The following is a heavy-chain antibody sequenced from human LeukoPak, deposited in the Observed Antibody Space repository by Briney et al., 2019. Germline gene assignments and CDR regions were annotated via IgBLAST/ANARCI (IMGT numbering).Heavy chain of an antibody. D-gene: IGHD3-9*01. CDR2: IYSGGAT. CDR3: ARLHYDVLTGPFDY. CDR1: GITVSTNY. Sequence: GGSLRLSCAASGITVSTNYMSWVRQAPGKGLEWVLIIYSGGATFYADSVKGRFTISRENSKNTLWLQMNSVRAEDTAVYYCARLHYDVLTGPFDYWGQGTLVTVSS. V-gene: IGHV3-53*01. J-gene: IGHJ4*02.